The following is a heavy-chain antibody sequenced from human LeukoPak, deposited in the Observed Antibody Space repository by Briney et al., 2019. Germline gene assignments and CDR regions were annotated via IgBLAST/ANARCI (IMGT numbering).Heavy chain of an antibody. CDR1: GFTVSSNY. D-gene: IGHD5-18*01. V-gene: IGHV3-53*01. CDR2: IYSSGST. Sequence: SGGSLRLSCAASGFTVSSNYMSWVRQAPGKGLEWVSVIYSSGSTYYADSVKGRFTISRDNSKNTVYLQMNSLRAEDTAVYYCAKVKGYSYGYNDYWGQGTLVTVSS. J-gene: IGHJ4*02. CDR3: AKVKGYSYGYNDY.